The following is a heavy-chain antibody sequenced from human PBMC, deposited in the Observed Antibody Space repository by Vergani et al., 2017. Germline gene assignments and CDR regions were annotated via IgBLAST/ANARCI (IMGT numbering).Heavy chain of an antibody. CDR1: GGPISSYY. J-gene: IGHJ3*02. CDR3: ARNPYCCGDCYSDAFDI. V-gene: IGHV4-59*01. CDR2: IYYSGST. Sequence: QVQLQESGPGLVRPSQTLSLTCTVSGGPISSYYWSWIRQPPGKGLEWIGYIYYSGSTNYNPSLKSRVTISVDTSKNQFSLKLSSVTAADTAVYYCARNPYCCGDCYSDAFDIWGQGTMVTVSS. D-gene: IGHD2-21*02.